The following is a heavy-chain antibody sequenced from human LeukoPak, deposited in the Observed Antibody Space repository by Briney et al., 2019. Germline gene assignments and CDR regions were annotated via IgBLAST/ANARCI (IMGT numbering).Heavy chain of an antibody. Sequence: ASETLSLTCIVSGGSISSYYWSWIRQPPGKGLEWIGFIYYSGSTDYNPSLKSRVTISVDTSKNQFSLKLSSVTAADTAVYYCARGSYSISSFDYWGQGTLVTVPS. D-gene: IGHD6-6*01. J-gene: IGHJ4*02. V-gene: IGHV4-59*01. CDR2: IYYSGST. CDR3: ARGSYSISSFDY. CDR1: GGSISSYY.